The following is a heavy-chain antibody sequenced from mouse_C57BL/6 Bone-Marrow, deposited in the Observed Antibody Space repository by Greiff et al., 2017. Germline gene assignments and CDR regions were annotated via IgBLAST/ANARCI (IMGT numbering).Heavy chain of an antibody. D-gene: IGHD6-1*01. CDR1: GFTFNGYY. CDR3: TTSAGDY. V-gene: IGHV14-1*01. CDR2: IDPEDGDT. Sequence: VQLQQSGAELVRPGASVKLSCTASGFTFNGYYMHWVKQRPEQGLEWIGRIDPEDGDTDYAPKFKGKATMTADTSSNTAYLQLSSLTSEDTAVYYCTTSAGDYWDRGTAVTLTA. J-gene: IGHJ4*01.